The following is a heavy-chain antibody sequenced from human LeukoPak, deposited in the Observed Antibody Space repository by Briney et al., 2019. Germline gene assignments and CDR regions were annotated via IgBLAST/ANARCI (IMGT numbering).Heavy chain of an antibody. D-gene: IGHD3-22*01. V-gene: IGHV1-2*06. J-gene: IGHJ6*02. CDR1: GHTFTVYY. CDR2: INPKSGGT. Sequence: ASVKVSCTASGHTFTVYYMHWVRQAPGQGLEWMGRINPKSGGTNYAQKFQGRVTMTRDTSINTAYMEVSRLRSDDTAVYYCARADHYDSSGYYYYGMDVWGQGTTVTVSS. CDR3: ARADHYDSSGYYYYGMDV.